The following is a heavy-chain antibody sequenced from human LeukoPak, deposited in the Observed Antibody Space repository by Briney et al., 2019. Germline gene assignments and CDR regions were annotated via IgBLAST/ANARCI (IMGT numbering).Heavy chain of an antibody. V-gene: IGHV3-48*03. CDR2: ISSSGSTI. CDR3: ARDSGGNYFDY. D-gene: IGHD1-26*01. Sequence: PGGSLRLSCAASGCTFSSYEMNWVRQAPGKGLEWASYISSSGSTIYYADSVKGRFTISRDNAKNSLYLQMNSLRAEDTAVYYCARDSGGNYFDYWGQGTLVTVSS. CDR1: GCTFSSYE. J-gene: IGHJ4*02.